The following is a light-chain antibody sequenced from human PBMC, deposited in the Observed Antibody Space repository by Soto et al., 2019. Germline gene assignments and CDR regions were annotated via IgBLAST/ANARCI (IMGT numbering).Light chain of an antibody. CDR1: KSISSY. Sequence: DLQMTQSPSSLSASVGDRVTITCRASKSISSYLNWYQQKPGKAPKLLIYAASSLQSGVPSRFSGSGSGTDFTLTISSLQPEDFATYYCQQSYSTLWTFGQGTKVEIK. CDR3: QQSYSTLWT. CDR2: AAS. J-gene: IGKJ1*01. V-gene: IGKV1-39*01.